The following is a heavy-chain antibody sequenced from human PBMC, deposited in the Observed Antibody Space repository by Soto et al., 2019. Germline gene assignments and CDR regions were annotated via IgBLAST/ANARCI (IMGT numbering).Heavy chain of an antibody. Sequence: QVQLVQSGAEVKKPGSSVKVSCKASGGTFSSYTISWVRQAPGQGLEWMGRIIPILGIANYAQKFQGRVTITADKSTSTAYMELSSLRSEDTAVYYCAREVRQDGYSPGWGQGTLVTVSS. CDR1: GGTFSSYT. CDR3: AREVRQDGYSPG. V-gene: IGHV1-69*08. J-gene: IGHJ4*02. CDR2: IIPILGIA. D-gene: IGHD4-4*01.